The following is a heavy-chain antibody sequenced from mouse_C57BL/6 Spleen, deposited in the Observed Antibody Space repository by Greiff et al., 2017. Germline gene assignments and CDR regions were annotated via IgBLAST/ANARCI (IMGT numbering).Heavy chain of an antibody. V-gene: IGHV5-6*01. J-gene: IGHJ2*01. D-gene: IGHD1-1*01. CDR1: GFTFSSYG. CDR2: ISSGGSYT. Sequence: EVKLMESGGDLVKPGGSLKLSCAASGFTFSSYGMSWVRQTPDKRLEWVATISSGGSYTYYPASVKGRFTISRDNAKNTLYLQMSSLKSEDTAMYYCARPGDGSSFFDYWGQGTTLTVSS. CDR3: ARPGDGSSFFDY.